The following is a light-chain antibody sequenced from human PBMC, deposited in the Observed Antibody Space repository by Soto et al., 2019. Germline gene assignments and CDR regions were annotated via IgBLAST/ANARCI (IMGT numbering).Light chain of an antibody. Sequence: EIVMTQSPATLSVSPGERATLACRASQRINSTLAWSQQIPGQAPRLLIYGASAGATGIPARFSGSGSGTEITLTISILHSEDFSVYYCQQYNNWPTWTFGQGTKVEVK. CDR2: GAS. J-gene: IGKJ1*01. V-gene: IGKV3-15*01. CDR1: QRINST. CDR3: QQYNNWPTWT.